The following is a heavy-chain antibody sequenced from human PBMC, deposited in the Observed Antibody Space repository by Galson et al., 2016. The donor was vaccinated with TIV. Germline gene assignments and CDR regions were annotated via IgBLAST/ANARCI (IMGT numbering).Heavy chain of an antibody. CDR2: ISSDGRNE. Sequence: SLRLSCAASGFTFSLYGMHWVRQAPGKGLEWVAAISSDGRNEYYGDSVKGRFTVSRDNSKNTVSLQMNSLRAEDTALYYCARVRDSYYFDSWGQGTLITVSS. CDR3: ARVRDSYYFDS. J-gene: IGHJ4*02. D-gene: IGHD2-21*02. V-gene: IGHV3-30*03. CDR1: GFTFSLYG.